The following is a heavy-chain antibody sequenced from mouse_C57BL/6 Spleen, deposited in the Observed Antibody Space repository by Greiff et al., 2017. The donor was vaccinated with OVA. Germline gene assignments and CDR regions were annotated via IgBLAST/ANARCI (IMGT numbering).Heavy chain of an antibody. J-gene: IGHJ3*01. V-gene: IGHV1-50*01. D-gene: IGHD1-1*01. Sequence: QVQLQQPGAELVKPGASVKLSCKASGYTFTSYWMQWVKQRPGQGLEWIGEIDPSDSYTNYNQKFKGKATLTVDTSSSTAYMQLSSLTSEDSAVYYCASYYGSSYDLFAYWGQGTLVTVSA. CDR1: GYTFTSYW. CDR2: IDPSDSYT. CDR3: ASYYGSSYDLFAY.